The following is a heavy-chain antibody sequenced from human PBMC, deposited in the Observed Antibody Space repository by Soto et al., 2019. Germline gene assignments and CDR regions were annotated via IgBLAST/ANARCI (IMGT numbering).Heavy chain of an antibody. CDR1: GGTLSDHG. V-gene: IGHV1-69*06. J-gene: IGHJ3*02. D-gene: IGHD3-10*01. CDR3: ARGVYGSGNYYTGPSAFDI. CDR2: TIPVFNTA. Sequence: QVQLEQSGAEVKKPGSSVKISCKASGGTLSDHGVSWLRQAPGQGLEWVGGTIPVFNTAKYAPKFQGRVTIAGDNSTNIAYMELGSLRSDETAFYYCARGVYGSGNYYTGPSAFDIWGQGTLVIVSS.